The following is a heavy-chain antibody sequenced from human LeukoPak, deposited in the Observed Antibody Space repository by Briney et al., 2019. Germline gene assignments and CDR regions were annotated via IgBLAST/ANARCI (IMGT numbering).Heavy chain of an antibody. Sequence: GGSLRLSCAASGFTFSSYSTNWVRQAPGKGLEWVSSISSSSSYIYYADSVKGRFTISRDNAKNSLYLQMNSLRAEDTAVYYCAKGVGYCSGGSCQQFDYWGQGTLVTVSS. D-gene: IGHD2-15*01. CDR2: ISSSSSYI. V-gene: IGHV3-21*01. CDR1: GFTFSSYS. CDR3: AKGVGYCSGGSCQQFDY. J-gene: IGHJ4*02.